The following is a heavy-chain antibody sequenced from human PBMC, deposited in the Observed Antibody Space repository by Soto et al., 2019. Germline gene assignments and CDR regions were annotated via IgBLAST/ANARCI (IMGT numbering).Heavy chain of an antibody. CDR2: IIPIFGTA. D-gene: IGHD3-3*02. CDR3: ARERIHFWSGDTPKDHYYYGMDV. Sequence: SVKVSCKASGGTFSSYAISWVRQAPGQGLEWMGGIIPIFGTANYAQKFQARVTITADESTSTAYMELSSLRSEDTAVYYCARERIHFWSGDTPKDHYYYGMDVWGQGTTVTVSS. V-gene: IGHV1-69*13. CDR1: GGTFSSYA. J-gene: IGHJ6*02.